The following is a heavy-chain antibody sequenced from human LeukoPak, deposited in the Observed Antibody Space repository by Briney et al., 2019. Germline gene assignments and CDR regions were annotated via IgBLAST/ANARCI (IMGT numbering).Heavy chain of an antibody. CDR1: GGSISSSNW. CDR3: ARGDPRRLVVVVAATPFDY. CDR2: IYHSGST. D-gene: IGHD2-15*01. V-gene: IGHV4-4*02. Sequence: PSETLSLTCAVSGGSISSSNWWSWVRQPPGKGLEWIGEIYHSGSTNYNPSLKSRVTISVDKSKNQFSLKLSSVTAADTAVYYCARGDPRRLVVVVAATPFDYWGQGTLVTVSS. J-gene: IGHJ4*02.